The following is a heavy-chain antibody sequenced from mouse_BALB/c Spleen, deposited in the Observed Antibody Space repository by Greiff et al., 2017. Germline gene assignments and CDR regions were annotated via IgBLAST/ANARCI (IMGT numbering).Heavy chain of an antibody. CDR3: ARNYDYDWYVDV. CDR2: ISYSGST. Sequence: VQLKESGPGLVKPSQSLSLTCTVAGYSITSDYAWNWIRQVPGNKLEWMGYISYSGSTSYNPSLNSRISITRDTSKNQFFLQLNSVTTEDTATYYCARNYDYDWYVDVWGAGTTVTVSA. D-gene: IGHD2-4*01. J-gene: IGHJ1*01. CDR1: GYSITSDYA. V-gene: IGHV3-2*02.